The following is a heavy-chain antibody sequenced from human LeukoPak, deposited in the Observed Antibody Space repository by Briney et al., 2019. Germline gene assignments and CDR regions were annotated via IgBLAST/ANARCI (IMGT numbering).Heavy chain of an antibody. V-gene: IGHV3-30*18. Sequence: GRSLRLSCAASGFTFSSYGMHWVRQAPGKGLEWVAVISYDGSNKYYADSVKGRFTISRDNSKNTLYLQMNSLRAEDTAVYYCAKDGAINFDYWGQGTLVTVSS. CDR3: AKDGAINFDY. CDR2: ISYDGSNK. CDR1: GFTFSSYG. D-gene: IGHD1-26*01. J-gene: IGHJ4*02.